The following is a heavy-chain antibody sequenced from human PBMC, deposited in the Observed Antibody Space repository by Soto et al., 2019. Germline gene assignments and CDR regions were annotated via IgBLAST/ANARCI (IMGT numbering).Heavy chain of an antibody. Sequence: GESLKISCTGFGYTFTTFWISWLRQMLGKGLEWMARIDPRNSYVNYSPSFQGHVTFSLDKSISTAYLQWSSLKASDTAMYYFTRLLYSTTTCDSLFVPWG. D-gene: IGHD6-13*01. J-gene: IGHJ5*02. CDR3: TRLLYSTTTCDSLFVP. V-gene: IGHV5-10-1*01. CDR2: IDPRNSYV. CDR1: GYTFTTFW.